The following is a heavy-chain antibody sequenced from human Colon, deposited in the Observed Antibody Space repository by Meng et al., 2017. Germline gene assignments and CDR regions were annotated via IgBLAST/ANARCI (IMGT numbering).Heavy chain of an antibody. CDR1: GGSISSSGYY. J-gene: IGHJ4*02. V-gene: IGHV4-31*03. Sequence: QGQRVEPGPKLQKPSQSLYLPCTTSGGSISSSGYYWSWHRQLPGKGLEGSSYNHYTGNTYDNPSLKSRLTLSINRSQTQFSLKLSSVTAADTAMYYCAGGYRYDYWGQGTLVTVSS. CDR3: AGGYRYDY. D-gene: IGHD5-18*01. CDR2: NHYTGNT.